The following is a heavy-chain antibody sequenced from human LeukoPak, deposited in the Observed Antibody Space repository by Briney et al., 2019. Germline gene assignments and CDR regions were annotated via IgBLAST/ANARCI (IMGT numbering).Heavy chain of an antibody. Sequence: PGGSLRLSCAGSGFTVSSYHMSWVRQAQGKGLEWVSIIYSGGGTNYADSVKGRFTISRDNSKNTLYLQINSLRAEDTAVYYCARHQSSGNHNWGQGTLVTISS. CDR3: ARHQSSGNHN. V-gene: IGHV3-66*04. CDR1: GFTVSSYH. CDR2: IYSGGGT. J-gene: IGHJ4*02. D-gene: IGHD3-22*01.